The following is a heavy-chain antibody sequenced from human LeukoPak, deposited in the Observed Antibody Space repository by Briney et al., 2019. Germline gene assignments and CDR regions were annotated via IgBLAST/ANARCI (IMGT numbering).Heavy chain of an antibody. D-gene: IGHD4-23*01. CDR3: ARDLTPGWYFDL. CDR2: IYYSGST. J-gene: IGHJ2*01. CDR1: GGSISSGDYY. Sequence: PSQTLSLTCTVSGGSISSGDYYWSWIRQPPGKCLEWIGYIYYSGSTYYNPSLKSRVTISVDTSKNQFSLKLSSVTAADTAVYYCARDLTPGWYFDLWGRGTLVTVSS. V-gene: IGHV4-30-4*08.